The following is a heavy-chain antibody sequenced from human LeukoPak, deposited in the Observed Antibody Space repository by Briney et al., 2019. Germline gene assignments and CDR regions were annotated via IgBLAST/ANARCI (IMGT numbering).Heavy chain of an antibody. V-gene: IGHV4-34*01. CDR1: GGSFSGFY. D-gene: IGHD3-3*01. Sequence: SETLSLTCAVYGGSFSGFYWTWIRKPPGKGLGWIGEINHSGSTNYNPSLKSRVTISVDTSKNQFSLKLSSVTAADTAVYYCARGVLRFLEWFPKKFDPWGQGTLVTVSS. CDR2: INHSGST. J-gene: IGHJ5*02. CDR3: ARGVLRFLEWFPKKFDP.